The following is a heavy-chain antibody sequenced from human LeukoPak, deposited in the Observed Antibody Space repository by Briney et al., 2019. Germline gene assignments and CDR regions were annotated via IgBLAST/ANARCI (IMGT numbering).Heavy chain of an antibody. J-gene: IGHJ4*02. CDR3: ARRIVGATRVYDY. D-gene: IGHD1-26*01. V-gene: IGHV1-18*04. CDR1: GYTFTSYY. CDR2: ISAYNGNT. Sequence: ASVKVSCKASGYTFTSYYMHWVRQAPGQGLEWMGWISAYNGNTNYAQKLQGRVTMTTDTSTSTAYMELRSLRSDDTAVYYCARRIVGATRVYDYWGQGTLVTVSS.